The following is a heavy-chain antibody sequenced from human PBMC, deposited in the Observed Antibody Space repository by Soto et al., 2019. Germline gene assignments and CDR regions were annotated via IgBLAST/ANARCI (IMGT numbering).Heavy chain of an antibody. Sequence: HGESLKISCKASGYSFPNYWIGWVRQMPGKGLEWMGIVYPDDSDTRYSPSFQGQVSVSADESINTAYLQWSSLKASDTALYYCLRTGLSGSHVADFCGQGSLVPVSS. D-gene: IGHD3-10*01. CDR1: GYSFPNYW. J-gene: IGHJ4*02. CDR2: VYPDDSDT. CDR3: LRTGLSGSHVADF. V-gene: IGHV5-51*01.